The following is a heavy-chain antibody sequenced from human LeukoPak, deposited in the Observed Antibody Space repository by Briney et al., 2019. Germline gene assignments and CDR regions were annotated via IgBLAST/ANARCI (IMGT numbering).Heavy chain of an antibody. J-gene: IGHJ4*02. D-gene: IGHD3-22*01. V-gene: IGHV4-59*11. CDR1: GGSISSHY. Sequence: SETLSLTCSVSGGSISSHYWSWIRQPPGKGLGWIGYIYYSGSTNYNPSLKRRVSISVDTSKNQFSLKLRSVTAADTAVYYCARADYDSSVGYWGQGTLVTVSS. CDR2: IYYSGST. CDR3: ARADYDSSVGY.